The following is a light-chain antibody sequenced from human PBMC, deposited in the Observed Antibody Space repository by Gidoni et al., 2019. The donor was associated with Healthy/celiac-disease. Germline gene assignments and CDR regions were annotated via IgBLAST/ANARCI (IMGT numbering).Light chain of an antibody. CDR1: QSVLYSSNNKNY. CDR3: QQYYSTRLLT. Sequence: DIVMTQSPDSLAVSLGERATINCKSSQSVLYSSNNKNYLAWYQQKPGQPPQLLIYWASTRESGVPDRFSGSGSGTDFTLTISSLQAEDVAVYYCQQYYSTRLLTFGGGTKVEIK. V-gene: IGKV4-1*01. J-gene: IGKJ4*01. CDR2: WAS.